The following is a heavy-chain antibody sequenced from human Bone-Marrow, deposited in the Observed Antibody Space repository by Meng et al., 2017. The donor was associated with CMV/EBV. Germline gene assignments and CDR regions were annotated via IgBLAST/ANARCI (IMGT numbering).Heavy chain of an antibody. CDR2: MNPNSGNT. J-gene: IGHJ6*02. V-gene: IGHV1-8*03. CDR3: ARWVNRLDYYYYGMDV. Sequence: KNSCAASGLTFSSYDINWVRQATGQGLEWMGWMNPNSGNTGYAQKFQGRVTITRNTSISTAYMELSSLRSEDTAVYYCARWVNRLDYYYYGMDVWGQGTTVTVSS. CDR1: GLTFSSYD. D-gene: IGHD1/OR15-1a*01.